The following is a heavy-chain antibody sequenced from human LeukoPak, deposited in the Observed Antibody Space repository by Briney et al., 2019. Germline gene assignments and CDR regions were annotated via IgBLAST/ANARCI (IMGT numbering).Heavy chain of an antibody. CDR2: IHDSGST. CDR1: GHSIRSYY. Sequence: PSETLSLNCPASGHSIRSYYWSWIRQPPGKGLEWIGYIHDSGSTNYNPSLKSRVTISVDTSKNRFSLKLSSVTAADTAVYYCARDRREQYCSGGSCYSALGFFDYWGQGTLVTVSS. V-gene: IGHV4-59*01. D-gene: IGHD2-15*01. J-gene: IGHJ4*02. CDR3: ARDRREQYCSGGSCYSALGFFDY.